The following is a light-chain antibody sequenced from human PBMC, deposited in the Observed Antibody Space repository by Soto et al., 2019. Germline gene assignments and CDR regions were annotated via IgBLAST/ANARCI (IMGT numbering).Light chain of an antibody. J-gene: IGKJ1*01. V-gene: IGKV1-5*01. CDR1: QSISSW. CDR3: QQYNSYWR. CDR2: DAS. Sequence: DIQMTQSPSTLSASVGDRVTITCRASQSISSWLAWYQQKPGKAPKLLIYDASSLESGVPSRLRGSGSGTEFTLTISSLQPDDFATYYCQQYNSYWRFGQGTKVEIK.